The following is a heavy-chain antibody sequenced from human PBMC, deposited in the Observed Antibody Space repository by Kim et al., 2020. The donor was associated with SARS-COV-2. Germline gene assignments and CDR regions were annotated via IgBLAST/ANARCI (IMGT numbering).Heavy chain of an antibody. CDR2: IYYSGST. V-gene: IGHV4-59*08. D-gene: IGHD3-22*01. CDR1: GGSISSYY. CDR3: ARDYDSSGSFDY. Sequence: SETLSLTCTVSGGSISSYYWSWIRQPPGKGLEWIGYIYYSGSTNYNPSLKSRVTISVDTSKNQFSLKLSSVTAADTAVYYCARDYDSSGSFDYWGQGTLV. J-gene: IGHJ4*02.